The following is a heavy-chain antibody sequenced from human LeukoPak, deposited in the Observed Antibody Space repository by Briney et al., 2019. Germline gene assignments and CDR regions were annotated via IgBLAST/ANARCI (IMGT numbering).Heavy chain of an antibody. J-gene: IGHJ4*02. V-gene: IGHV3-30*18. D-gene: IGHD5-12*01. CDR1: GFTFSSYG. CDR3: AKVVSDIVATSIFDY. Sequence: GGSLRLSCAASGFTFSSYGMHWVRQAPGKGLEWVAVISYDGSNKYYADSVKGRFTISRDNSKNTLYLQMSSLRAEDTAVYYCAKVVSDIVATSIFDYWGQGTLVTVSS. CDR2: ISYDGSNK.